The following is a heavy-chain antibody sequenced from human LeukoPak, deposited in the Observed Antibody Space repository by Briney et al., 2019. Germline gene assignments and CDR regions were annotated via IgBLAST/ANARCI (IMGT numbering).Heavy chain of an antibody. CDR2: LNEDGTTI. J-gene: IGHJ3*02. CDR1: GFTFGSYW. D-gene: IGHD1-20*01. Sequence: GGSLRLSCAASGFTFGSYWMHWLRQPPGKGLVWVSRLNEDGTTITYADSVKGRFTISRDNAKNRLYLQMNSLRVEDTAVYYCARSINGNAFDIWGHRILVIVSS. V-gene: IGHV3-74*01. CDR3: ARSINGNAFDI.